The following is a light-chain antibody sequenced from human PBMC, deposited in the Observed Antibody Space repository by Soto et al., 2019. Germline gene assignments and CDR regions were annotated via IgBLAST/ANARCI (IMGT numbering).Light chain of an antibody. V-gene: IGLV2-14*01. Sequence: QSALTQPASVSGSPGQSITISCTGTSSDVGGYNYVSWYQQHPGKAPKLMIYDVSNRPSGVSNRFSGSKSGNTASLTISGLQAEDEADYYCSSYTRSSTLVFGGATQLTVL. CDR1: SSDVGGYNY. CDR2: DVS. J-gene: IGLJ2*01. CDR3: SSYTRSSTLV.